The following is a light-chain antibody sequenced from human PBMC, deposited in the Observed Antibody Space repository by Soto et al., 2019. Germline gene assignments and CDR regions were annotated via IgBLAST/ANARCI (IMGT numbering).Light chain of an antibody. CDR2: RND. CDR1: SSNIGGNS. CDR3: DAWDDSLSGFYV. J-gene: IGLJ1*01. Sequence: QSALTQPPSASGAPGQRVTISCSGSSSNIGGNSVSWYQQLPGTAPKLLIYRNDQRPSGVPDRFSGSKSGTSASLAISGLRSEDEADYYCDAWDDSLSGFYVFGPGTKVTGL. V-gene: IGLV1-47*01.